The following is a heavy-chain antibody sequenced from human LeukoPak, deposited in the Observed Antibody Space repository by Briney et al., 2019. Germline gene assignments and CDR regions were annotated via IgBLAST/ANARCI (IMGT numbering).Heavy chain of an antibody. J-gene: IGHJ3*02. D-gene: IGHD5-12*01. CDR2: ISSSSSTI. Sequence: AGGSLRLSCAASGFTFSSYSMNWVRQAPGKGLEWVSYISSSSSTIYYADSVKGRFTISRDNAKNSLYLQMNSLRAEDTAVYYCAGDRPPSGYDPFDAFDIWGQGTMVTVSS. CDR1: GFTFSSYS. CDR3: AGDRPPSGYDPFDAFDI. V-gene: IGHV3-48*01.